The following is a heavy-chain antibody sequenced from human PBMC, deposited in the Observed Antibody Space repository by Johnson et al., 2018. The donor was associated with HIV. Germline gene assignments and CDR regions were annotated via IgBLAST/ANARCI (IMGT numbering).Heavy chain of an antibody. CDR3: AGYSSSWYDAFDI. CDR1: AFTFSSYA. V-gene: IGHV3-30*02. D-gene: IGHD6-13*01. CDR2: IHYDGNNK. Sequence: QVQLVESGGGVVQPGGSLRLSCAASAFTFSSYAIHWVRQAPGKGLEWVAFIHYDGNNKYYADSVKGRFTISRDNSKNTLYLQMNSLRAEDTALYYCAGYSSSWYDAFDIWGQGTMVTVSS. J-gene: IGHJ3*02.